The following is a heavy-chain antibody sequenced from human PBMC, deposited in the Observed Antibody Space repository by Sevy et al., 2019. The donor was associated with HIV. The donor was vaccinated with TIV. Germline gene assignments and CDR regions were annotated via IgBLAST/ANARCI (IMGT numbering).Heavy chain of an antibody. CDR2: TTKGGKT. CDR1: GDSIRNYY. V-gene: IGHV4-59*01. D-gene: IGHD5-12*01. J-gene: IGHJ4*02. Sequence: SETLSLTCTASGDSIRNYYWSWIRQAPGKGLEWVGNTINDGTTKGGKTKYNSSLKSRVIITVDDDEVSLTLRSVTAADTAVYYGAGHYNGYDYYFDHWGQGTLVTVSS. CDR3: AGHYNGYDYYFDH.